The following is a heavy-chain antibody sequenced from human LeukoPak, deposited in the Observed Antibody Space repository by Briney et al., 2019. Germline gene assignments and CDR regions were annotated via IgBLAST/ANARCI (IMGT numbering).Heavy chain of an antibody. CDR3: ARDTWMVRGVSNWFDP. CDR1: GGTFSSYA. Sequence: ASVKVSCKASGGTFSSYAISSVRQAPGQGLEWMGRIIPILGIANYAQKFQGRVTITADKSTSTSYMELSSLRSEDTAVYYCARDTWMVRGVSNWFDPWGQGTLVTVSS. D-gene: IGHD3-10*01. J-gene: IGHJ5*02. V-gene: IGHV1-69*04. CDR2: IIPILGIA.